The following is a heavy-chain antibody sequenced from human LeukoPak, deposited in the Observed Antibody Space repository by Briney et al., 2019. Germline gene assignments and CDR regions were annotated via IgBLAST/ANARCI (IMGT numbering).Heavy chain of an antibody. CDR2: IYTSGST. J-gene: IGHJ5*02. CDR3: ARESFQGAYYYDSSGPWFDP. V-gene: IGHV4-4*07. CDR1: AGSISSYY. D-gene: IGHD3-22*01. Sequence: SETLSLTCTVSAGSISSYYWSWIRQPAGKGLEWIGRIYTSGSTNYNPSLKSRVTMSVDTSKNQFSLKLSSVTAADTAVYYCARESFQGAYYYDSSGPWFDPWGRGTLVTVSS.